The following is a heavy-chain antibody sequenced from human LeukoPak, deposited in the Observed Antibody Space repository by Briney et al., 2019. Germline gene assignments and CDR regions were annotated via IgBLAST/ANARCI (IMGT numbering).Heavy chain of an antibody. V-gene: IGHV1-3*01. CDR3: AGGDFWSGYPAFYYFDY. CDR2: INAGNGNT. CDR1: GYTSTIYA. D-gene: IGHD3-3*01. J-gene: IGHJ4*02. Sequence: GASVNVSCTASGYTSTIYAMHWVRQAPGQRLEWMGWINAGNGNTKYSQKFQGRVTITRDTSASTAYMELSSLRSEDTAVYYCAGGDFWSGYPAFYYFDYWGQGTLVTVSS.